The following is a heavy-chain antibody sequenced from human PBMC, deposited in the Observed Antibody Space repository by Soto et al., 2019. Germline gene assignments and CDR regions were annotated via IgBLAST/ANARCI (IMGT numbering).Heavy chain of an antibody. CDR1: GFTFNSYG. CDR3: AKDKSGSYYGGLDY. V-gene: IGHV3-30*18. J-gene: IGHJ4*02. D-gene: IGHD1-26*01. Sequence: QVQLVESGGGVVQPGRSLRLSCAASGFTFNSYGMHWVRQAPGRGLEWVALILYDGTNKYYADSVKGRFTISRDNSKNTLYLQMNSLRTEDTAVYSCAKDKSGSYYGGLDYWGQGTLVTASS. CDR2: ILYDGTNK.